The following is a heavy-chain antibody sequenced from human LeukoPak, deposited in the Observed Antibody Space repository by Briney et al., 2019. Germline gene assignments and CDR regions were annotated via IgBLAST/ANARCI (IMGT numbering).Heavy chain of an antibody. CDR3: ARDSLDS. CDR1: GFTFSTYS. V-gene: IGHV3-21*01. CDR2: ISSGGRHT. Sequence: GGSLRLSCAPPGFTFSTYSMNWDRHAPGKTLEWVSSISSGGRHTYYADSVKGRFTTSRDNAKNSLFLHINSLRADDTAVYYCARDSLDSWVQGVLVIVSS. J-gene: IGHJ5*01.